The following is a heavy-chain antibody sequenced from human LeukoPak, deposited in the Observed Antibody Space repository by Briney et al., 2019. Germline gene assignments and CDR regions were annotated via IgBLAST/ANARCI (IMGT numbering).Heavy chain of an antibody. CDR2: ISGSGGST. J-gene: IGHJ4*02. D-gene: IGHD7-27*01. V-gene: IGHV3-23*01. Sequence: PGGSLRLSCAASGFTFSSYAMTWVRLAPGKGLEWVSAISGSGGSTYYADSVKGRFTISRDKSKNTLYLQMNSLRAEDTAVYHCAKYGRPTGAPYYFDSWGQGTLVTVSS. CDR1: GFTFSSYA. CDR3: AKYGRPTGAPYYFDS.